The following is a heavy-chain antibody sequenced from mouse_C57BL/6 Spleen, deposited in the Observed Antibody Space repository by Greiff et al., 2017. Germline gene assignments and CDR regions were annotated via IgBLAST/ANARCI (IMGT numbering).Heavy chain of an antibody. V-gene: IGHV3-1*01. CDR1: GYSITSGYD. D-gene: IGHD2-4*01. J-gene: IGHJ3*01. Sequence: EVHLVESGPGMVKPSQSLSLTCTVTGYSITSGYDWHWIRHFPGNKLEWMGSISYSGSTNYNPSLKSRISITHDTSKNHFFLKLNSVTTEDTATYYCAKGDDYDWFADWGQGTLVTVSA. CDR2: ISYSGST. CDR3: AKGDDYDWFAD.